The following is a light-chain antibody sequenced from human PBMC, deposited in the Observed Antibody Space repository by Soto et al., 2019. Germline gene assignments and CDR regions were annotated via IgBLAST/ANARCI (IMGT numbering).Light chain of an antibody. CDR2: DVT. J-gene: IGLJ3*02. Sequence: QSALTQPASVSGSPGQSITISCTGTTRDVGGYNYVSWFQQHPGQAPKLMISDVTIRPSGVSNRCSASKSGNTASLTISGLQAEDEADYYCCSFTSSSTVVFGGGTKLTVL. CDR3: CSFTSSSTVV. V-gene: IGLV2-14*01. CDR1: TRDVGGYNY.